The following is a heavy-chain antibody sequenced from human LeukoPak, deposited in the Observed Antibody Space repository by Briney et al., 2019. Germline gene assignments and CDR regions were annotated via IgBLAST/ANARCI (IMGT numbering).Heavy chain of an antibody. CDR2: IIPILGIA. CDR3: ARDQARGAFDI. Sequence: GASVKVSCEASGGTFSSYTISWVRQAPGQGLEWMGRIIPILGIANYAQKFQGRVTITADKSTSTAYMELSSLRSEDTAVYYCARDQARGAFDIWGQGTMVTVSS. CDR1: GGTFSSYT. D-gene: IGHD5-12*01. J-gene: IGHJ3*02. V-gene: IGHV1-69*04.